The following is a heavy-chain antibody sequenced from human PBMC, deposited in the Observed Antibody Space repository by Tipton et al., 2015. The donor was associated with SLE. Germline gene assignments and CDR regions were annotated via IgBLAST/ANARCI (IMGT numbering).Heavy chain of an antibody. CDR2: IYYSGST. Sequence: TLSLTCTVSGGSLSSYYWSWIRQPPGQGLEWIGYIYYSGSTNYNPSLKSRVTISADTSKNQFSLKLSSVTAADTAVYYCARQSYPGLVVYAHNWFDPWGKGTLVTDSS. CDR1: GGSLSSYY. V-gene: IGHV4-59*01. J-gene: IGHJ5*02. CDR3: ARQSYPGLVVYAHNWFDP. D-gene: IGHD2-8*02.